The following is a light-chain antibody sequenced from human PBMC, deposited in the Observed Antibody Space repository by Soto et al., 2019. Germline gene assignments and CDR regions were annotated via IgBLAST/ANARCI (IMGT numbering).Light chain of an antibody. CDR2: DAS. J-gene: IGKJ2*01. Sequence: DIQMTQSPSTVSASVGDGVTITCRASQSISTWLAWYQQKPGKAPNLLIYDASTLESGGPSGFSGSGSGTEFTLTISSLQPDDSATYYCQQYNSYPYTFGQGTKPEIK. CDR3: QQYNSYPYT. V-gene: IGKV1-5*01. CDR1: QSISTW.